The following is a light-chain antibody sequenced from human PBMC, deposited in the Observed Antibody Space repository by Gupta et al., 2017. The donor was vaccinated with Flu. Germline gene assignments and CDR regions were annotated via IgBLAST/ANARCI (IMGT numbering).Light chain of an antibody. CDR1: QSVSSN. CDR2: GAS. J-gene: IGKJ4*01. V-gene: IGKV3-15*01. Sequence: EIVMTQSPATLSVSPGERATLSCRASQSVSSNLAWYQQKPGQAPRLLIYGASTRATGIPDRFSGSGSGTEFTLTISSLQSEDFAVYYCQQDNNLLTFGGGTKVEIK. CDR3: QQDNNLLT.